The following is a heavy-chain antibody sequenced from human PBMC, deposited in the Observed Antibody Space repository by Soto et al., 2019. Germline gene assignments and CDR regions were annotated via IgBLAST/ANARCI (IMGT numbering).Heavy chain of an antibody. Sequence: SVTLSLTCTVSGGYIRSYYWSWIRQPPGKGLEWIGYIYYTGNTNYNPSLKSRVTISVDTSKNQFSLKLTSLTAADTAVYYCARDYYDSSGYPYDAFDIWGQGTMVTVS. CDR3: ARDYYDSSGYPYDAFDI. J-gene: IGHJ3*02. V-gene: IGHV4-59*01. CDR1: GGYIRSYY. D-gene: IGHD3-22*01. CDR2: IYYTGNT.